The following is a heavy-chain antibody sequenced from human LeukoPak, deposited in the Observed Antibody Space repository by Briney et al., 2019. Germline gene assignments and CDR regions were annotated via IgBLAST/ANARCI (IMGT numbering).Heavy chain of an antibody. CDR1: GFTFSNSW. V-gene: IGHV3-7*04. CDR2: INYDGSDK. D-gene: IGHD2-2*01. Sequence: QPGGSLRLSCAASGFTFSNSWMSWARQAPGKGLEWVANINYDGSDKYYVDSVKGRFTISRDNSNNSLYLQMNSLRAEDTAVYYCARYQSRLYVNWGQGTLVTVSS. CDR3: ARYQSRLYVN. J-gene: IGHJ4*02.